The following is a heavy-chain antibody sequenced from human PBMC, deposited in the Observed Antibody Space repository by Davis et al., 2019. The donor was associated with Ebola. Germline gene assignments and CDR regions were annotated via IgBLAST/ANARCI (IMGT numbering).Heavy chain of an antibody. CDR2: IKQDGSEK. J-gene: IGHJ6*04. Sequence: GESLKISCAASGFTFSSYWMSWVRQAPGKGLEWVANIKQDGSEKYYVDSVKGRFTISRDNAKNSLYLQMNSLRAEDTAVYYCVRDTYYYYNTMDVWGKGTKVTVSS. V-gene: IGHV3-7*01. CDR3: VRDTYYYYNTMDV. CDR1: GFTFSSYW.